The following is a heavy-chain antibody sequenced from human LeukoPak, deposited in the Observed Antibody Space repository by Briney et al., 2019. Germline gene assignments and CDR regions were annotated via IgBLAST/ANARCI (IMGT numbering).Heavy chain of an antibody. CDR1: GGSFSNRNYY. CDR3: ASLALVGATPFSDY. J-gene: IGHJ4*02. CDR2: IYYSGST. Sequence: PSETLSLTCTFSGGSFSNRNYYWGWIRQPPGKGLEWIGSIYYSGSTYYNPSLKSRVTISVDTSKNQFSLKLSSVTAADTAVYYCASLALVGATPFSDYWGQGTLATVSS. V-gene: IGHV4-39*01. D-gene: IGHD1-26*01.